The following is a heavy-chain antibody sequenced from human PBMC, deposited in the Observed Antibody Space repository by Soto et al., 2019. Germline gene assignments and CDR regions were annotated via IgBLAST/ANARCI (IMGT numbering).Heavy chain of an antibody. Sequence: SVKVSCKASGGTFSSYAISWVRQAPGQGLEWMGVIIPIFGTANYAQKFQGRVTITSDESTSTAYMELSSLRSKDTAVYCCASTGINTYYDILPGSPGDYYYFGMHXWGQVATVTVS. CDR1: GGTFSSYA. J-gene: IGHJ6*02. D-gene: IGHD3-9*01. V-gene: IGHV1-69*13. CDR3: ASTGINTYYDILPGSPGDYYYFGMHX. CDR2: IIPIFGTA.